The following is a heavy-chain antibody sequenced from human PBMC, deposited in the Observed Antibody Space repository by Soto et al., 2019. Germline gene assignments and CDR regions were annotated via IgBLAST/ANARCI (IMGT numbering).Heavy chain of an antibody. D-gene: IGHD3-22*01. J-gene: IGHJ4*02. V-gene: IGHV4-59*12. CDR3: ARDHPLDYYDSSGYLDY. CDR2: IYYSGST. Sequence: PSETLSLTCTVSGGSISSYYWSWIRQPPGKGLEWIGYIYYSGSTNYNPSLKSRVTMSVDTSKNQFSLKLSSVTAADTAVYYCARDHPLDYYDSSGYLDYWGQGTLVTVSS. CDR1: GGSISSYY.